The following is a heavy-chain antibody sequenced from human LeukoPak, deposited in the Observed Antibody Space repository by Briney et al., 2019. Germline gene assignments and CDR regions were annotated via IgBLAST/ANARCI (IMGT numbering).Heavy chain of an antibody. CDR3: ARVDTIWSRAFDI. V-gene: IGHV4-34*01. CDR2: INHSGST. Sequence: PSETLSLTCAVYGGSFSGYYWSWIRQPPGKGLEWIGEINHSGSTNYNPSLKSQVTISVDTSKNQFSLKLSSVTAADTAVYYCARVDTIWSRAFDIWGQGTMVTVSS. CDR1: GGSFSGYY. D-gene: IGHD5-12*01. J-gene: IGHJ3*02.